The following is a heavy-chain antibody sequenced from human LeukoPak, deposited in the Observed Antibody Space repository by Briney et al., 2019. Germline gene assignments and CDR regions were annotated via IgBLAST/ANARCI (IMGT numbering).Heavy chain of an antibody. CDR2: INPSGGYT. J-gene: IGHJ4*02. Sequence: ASVKVSCKASGYTFTTYGISWVRQAPGQGLEWMGIINPSGGYTGYTEKFQGRVTMTRDTSTSTAYMELSSLRSEDAAVFYCARAGGNYYDNWGQGTLVTVSS. D-gene: IGHD1-26*01. V-gene: IGHV1-46*01. CDR1: GYTFTTYG. CDR3: ARAGGNYYDN.